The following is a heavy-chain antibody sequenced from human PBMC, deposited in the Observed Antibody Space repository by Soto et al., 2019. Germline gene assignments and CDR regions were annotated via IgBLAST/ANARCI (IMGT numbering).Heavy chain of an antibody. D-gene: IGHD2-21*02. CDR3: AREGVGSSVTSLFDH. J-gene: IGHJ2*01. V-gene: IGHV3-30-3*01. CDR2: ISYDGSNK. CDR1: GFTFSSYA. Sequence: QVQLVESGGGVVQPGRSLRLSCAASGFTFSSYAMHWVRQAPGKGLEWVAVISYDGSNKYYADSVKGRFTISRDNSKNTLSLQMNSLRAEDTAVYYCAREGVGSSVTSLFDHWGRGTLVTVSS.